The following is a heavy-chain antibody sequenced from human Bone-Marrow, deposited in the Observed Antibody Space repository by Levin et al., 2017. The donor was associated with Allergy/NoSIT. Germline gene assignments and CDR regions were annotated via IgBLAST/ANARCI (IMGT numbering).Heavy chain of an antibody. CDR1: GFIVSDNH. CDR3: ARDRSGSYFWF. V-gene: IGHV3-53*01. D-gene: IGHD3-10*01. CDR2: IYSGGTT. Sequence: PGGSLRLSCAASGFIVSDNHMSWVRQAPGKGLEWVSVIYSGGTTHYADSVKGRFTISRDNSKNTLYLQMNSLRVDDTAIYHCARDRSGSYFWFWGQGALVTVSS. J-gene: IGHJ4*02.